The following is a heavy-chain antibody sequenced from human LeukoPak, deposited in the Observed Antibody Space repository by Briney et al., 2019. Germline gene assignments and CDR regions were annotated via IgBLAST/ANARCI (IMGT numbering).Heavy chain of an antibody. CDR2: INPNSGGT. CDR3: ARDLAYCGGDCYSNFDY. D-gene: IGHD2-21*02. CDR1: GYTFTGYY. J-gene: IGHJ4*02. Sequence: ASVTVSCKASGYTFTGYYMHWVRQAPGQGLEWMGWINPNSGGTNYAQKFQGRVTMTRDTSISTAYMELSRLRSDDTAVYYCARDLAYCGGDCYSNFDYWGQGTLVTVSS. V-gene: IGHV1-2*02.